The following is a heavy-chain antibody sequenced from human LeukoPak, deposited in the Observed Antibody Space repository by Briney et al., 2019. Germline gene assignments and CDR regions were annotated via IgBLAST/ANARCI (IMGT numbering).Heavy chain of an antibody. Sequence: SQTLSLTCAISGDSVSSSSVAWNWIRQSPSRGLEWLGRTNYRSRWYNDYAVSVKSRITITSDTSKNQFSLQLNSVTPDDTAVYYCARVQFCSGGGCQGYFQHWGQGTLVTVSS. J-gene: IGHJ1*01. D-gene: IGHD2-15*01. CDR3: ARVQFCSGGGCQGYFQH. V-gene: IGHV6-1*01. CDR1: GDSVSSSSVA. CDR2: TNYRSRWYN.